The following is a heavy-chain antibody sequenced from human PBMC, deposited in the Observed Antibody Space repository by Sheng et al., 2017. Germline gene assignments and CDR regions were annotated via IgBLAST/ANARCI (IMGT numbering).Heavy chain of an antibody. CDR2: TYYSGST. CDR1: GGSISSSSYY. V-gene: IGHV4-39*07. Sequence: QLQLQESGPGLVKPSETLSLTCTVSGGSISSSSYYWGWIRQPPGKGLEWIGSTYYSGSTYYNPSLKSRVTISVDTSKNQFSLKLSSVTAADTAVYYCARGGGLGVPAATVWFDPGAREPWSPSPQ. CDR3: ARGGGLGVPAATVWFDP. J-gene: IGHJ5*02. D-gene: IGHD2-2*01.